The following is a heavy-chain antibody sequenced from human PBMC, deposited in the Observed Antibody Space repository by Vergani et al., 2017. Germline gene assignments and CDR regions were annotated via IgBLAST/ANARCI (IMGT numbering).Heavy chain of an antibody. CDR2: SNAGNGNT. Sequence: QVQLVQSGAEVKKPGASVKVSCKASGYTFTSYAMHWVRQAPGQRLEWMGGSNAGNGNTKYSQEFQGRVTITRDTSAGTAYMELSSLRSEDMAVYYCARDIKEGKYQLLGTLDYWGQGTLVTVSS. CDR3: ARDIKEGKYQLLGTLDY. V-gene: IGHV1-3*02. CDR1: GYTFTSYA. D-gene: IGHD2-2*01. J-gene: IGHJ4*02.